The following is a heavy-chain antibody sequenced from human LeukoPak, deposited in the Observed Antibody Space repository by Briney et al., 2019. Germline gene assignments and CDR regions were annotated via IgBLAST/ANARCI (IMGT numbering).Heavy chain of an antibody. V-gene: IGHV3-21*01. CDR3: ARVLQIADADY. J-gene: IGHJ4*02. Sequence: GGSLRLSCAASGFTFSSYSMNWVRQAPGKGLEWVSSISSSSSYIYYADPVKGRFTISRDNAKNSLYLQMNSLRAEDTAVYYCARVLQIADADYWGQGTLVTVSS. CDR1: GFTFSSYS. CDR2: ISSSSSYI. D-gene: IGHD6-13*01.